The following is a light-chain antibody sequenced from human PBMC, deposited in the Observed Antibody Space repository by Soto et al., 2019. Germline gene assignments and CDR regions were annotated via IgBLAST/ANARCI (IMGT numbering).Light chain of an antibody. Sequence: QSVLTQPPSASGTPGQRVTISCSGSSSNIGSSSVNWYQQLPGMAPKLLIYNNNQWPSGVPDRFSGSKSGTSASLAISGLQSEDEADYYCAAWDVSLNGLYVFGTGTKLTVL. J-gene: IGLJ1*01. CDR1: SSNIGSSS. CDR2: NNN. CDR3: AAWDVSLNGLYV. V-gene: IGLV1-44*01.